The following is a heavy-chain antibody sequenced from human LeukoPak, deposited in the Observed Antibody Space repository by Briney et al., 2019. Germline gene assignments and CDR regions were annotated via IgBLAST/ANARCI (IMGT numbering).Heavy chain of an antibody. V-gene: IGHV3-21*01. CDR1: GFTFSSYS. Sequence: GGSLRLSCAASGFTFSSYSMNWVRQAPGKGLEWVSSISSSSSCIYYADSVKGRFTISRDNAKNSLYLQMNSLRAEDTAVYYCARAIVESAFDIWGQGTMVTVSS. J-gene: IGHJ3*02. CDR3: ARAIVESAFDI. CDR2: ISSSSSCI. D-gene: IGHD1-26*01.